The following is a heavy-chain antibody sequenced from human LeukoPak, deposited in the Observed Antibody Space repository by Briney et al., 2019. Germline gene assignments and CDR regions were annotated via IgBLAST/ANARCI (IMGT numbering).Heavy chain of an antibody. V-gene: IGHV4-59*01. D-gene: IGHD1-26*01. CDR1: GGSISSYY. Sequence: SETLSLTCTVSGGSISSYYWSWIRQPPGKGLEWVGYIYYSESTNYNPSLKSRVTISVDTSKNQFSLKLSSVTAADTAVYYCARGVYSGSPNWFDPWGQGTLVTVSS. CDR2: IYYSEST. CDR3: ARGVYSGSPNWFDP. J-gene: IGHJ5*02.